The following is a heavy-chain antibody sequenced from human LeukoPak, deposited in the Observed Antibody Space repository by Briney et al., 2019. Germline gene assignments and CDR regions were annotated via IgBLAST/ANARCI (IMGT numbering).Heavy chain of an antibody. CDR1: GGSVSSGSYY. J-gene: IGHJ3*02. Sequence: SETLSLTCTVSGGSVSSGSYYWSWIRQPPGKGLEWIGYIYYSGSTNYNPSLKSRVTISVDTSKNQFSLKLSSVTAADTAAYYCARAAERDYGDPDAFDIWGQGTMVTVSS. CDR2: IYYSGST. CDR3: ARAAERDYGDPDAFDI. D-gene: IGHD4-17*01. V-gene: IGHV4-61*01.